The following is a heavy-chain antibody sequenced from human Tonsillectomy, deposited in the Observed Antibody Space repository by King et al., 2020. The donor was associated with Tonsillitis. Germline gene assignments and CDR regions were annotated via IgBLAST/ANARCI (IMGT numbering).Heavy chain of an antibody. J-gene: IGHJ6*02. V-gene: IGHV3-21*01. CDR3: ARDDAYYYYYGMDV. CDR1: GFTFSSYT. CDR2: ISVSSNYI. Sequence: VQLVESGGGLVKPGGSLRLSCAGSGFTFSSYTMNWVRQAPGKGLEWVSSISVSSNYIYYADSVKGRFTISRDNAKNSLSLQMNSLRAEDTAVYYCARDDAYYYYYGMDVWGQGTTVTVSS.